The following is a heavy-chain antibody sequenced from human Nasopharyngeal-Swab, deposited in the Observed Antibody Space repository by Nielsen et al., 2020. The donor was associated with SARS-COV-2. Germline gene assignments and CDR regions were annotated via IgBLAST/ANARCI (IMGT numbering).Heavy chain of an antibody. D-gene: IGHD1-26*01. J-gene: IGHJ6*03. CDR3: AKSRGDTTRAHYYYYLDV. CDR2: ISSSGTDT. Sequence: GESLKLSCAVSGLPFNNYAVTWVRQAPGKGLEWVSIISSSGTDTYYADYVRGRFTISRDNSKNTLYLQMNSLRAEDSAIYYCAKSRGDTTRAHYYYYLDVWGKGTTVTVSS. CDR1: GLPFNNYA. V-gene: IGHV3-23*01.